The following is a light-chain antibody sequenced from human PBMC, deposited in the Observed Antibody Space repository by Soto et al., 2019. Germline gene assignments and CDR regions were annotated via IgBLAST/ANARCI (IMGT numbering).Light chain of an antibody. CDR2: DAS. Sequence: DIQMTQSPSTLSASVGDRVTITCQSSQDVSNYLNWYQQKLGKAPKLLIYDASNLETGVPSRFSGSGSGTYFSFTISSLQPEDVATYYCQQYSNLITLGQGTRLEIK. CDR1: QDVSNY. V-gene: IGKV1-33*01. J-gene: IGKJ5*01. CDR3: QQYSNLIT.